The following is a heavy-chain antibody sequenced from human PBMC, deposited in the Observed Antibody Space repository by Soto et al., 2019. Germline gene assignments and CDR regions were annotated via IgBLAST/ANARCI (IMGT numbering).Heavy chain of an antibody. V-gene: IGHV3-33*01. J-gene: IGHJ4*02. CDR1: GFTFSSYG. CDR3: ARETYGDYYFDY. Sequence: QVQLVESGGGVVQPGRSLRLSCAASGFTFSSYGMHWVRQAPGKGLEWVAVIGYDGSNKYYADYVKGRFTISRDNSKNTLYLEMNSLRAEDTAVYYCARETYGDYYFDYWGQGTLVTVSS. D-gene: IGHD4-17*01. CDR2: IGYDGSNK.